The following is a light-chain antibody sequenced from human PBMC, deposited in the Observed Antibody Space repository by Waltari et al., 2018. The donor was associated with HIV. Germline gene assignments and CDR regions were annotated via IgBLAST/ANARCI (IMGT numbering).Light chain of an antibody. Sequence: QSALTQPASVSGSPGQSITISCTGTSSDVVAYNYVSWFQQHPGKAPKLMIYDVTKRPSGVPDRFSGSKSGNTASLTVSGLQAEDEADYYCASHAGSKDVFGGGTRLTVL. J-gene: IGLJ2*01. CDR3: ASHAGSKDV. CDR1: SSDVVAYNY. V-gene: IGLV2-8*01. CDR2: DVT.